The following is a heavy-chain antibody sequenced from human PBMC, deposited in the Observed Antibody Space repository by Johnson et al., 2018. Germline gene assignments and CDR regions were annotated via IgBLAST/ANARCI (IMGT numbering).Heavy chain of an antibody. Sequence: VQLVESGGGLVKPGGSLRLSCAASGFNFSDYPMNWVRQAPGKGLEYLSSISSDSTYLFYAESVKGRFTISRDNARNSLYLQMTSRRDEDTAVYYCARGDRGSYWNYFDYWGQGTLVTVSS. CDR1: GFNFSDYP. CDR3: ARGDRGSYWNYFDY. D-gene: IGHD3-16*01. CDR2: ISSDSTYL. V-gene: IGHV3-21*01. J-gene: IGHJ4*02.